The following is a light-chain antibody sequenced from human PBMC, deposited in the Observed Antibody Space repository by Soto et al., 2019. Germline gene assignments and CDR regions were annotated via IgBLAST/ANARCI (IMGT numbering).Light chain of an antibody. CDR3: QHYNYWPYT. Sequence: EVVMTQSPATLSLKPGERATLSCRASQTIDNTLAWYQRKPGQAPRLLIYDASTRATGVPARFSGSGSGTDFTLTISSLQSEDFAVYYCQHYNYWPYTFGQGTK. V-gene: IGKV3-15*01. CDR1: QTIDNT. J-gene: IGKJ2*01. CDR2: DAS.